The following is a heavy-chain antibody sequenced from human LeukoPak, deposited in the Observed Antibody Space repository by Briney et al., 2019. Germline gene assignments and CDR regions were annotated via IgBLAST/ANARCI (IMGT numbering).Heavy chain of an antibody. D-gene: IGHD4-17*01. CDR1: GYTFTSYG. V-gene: IGHV1-18*01. Sequence: GASVKVSCKASGYTFTSYGISWVRQAPGQGLEWMGWISAYNGNTNYAQKLQGRVTMTTDTSTSTAYMELRSLRSDDTAVYYCARDTFDDYGDYWYAFDTWGQGTMVTVSS. CDR3: ARDTFDDYGDYWYAFDT. CDR2: ISAYNGNT. J-gene: IGHJ3*02.